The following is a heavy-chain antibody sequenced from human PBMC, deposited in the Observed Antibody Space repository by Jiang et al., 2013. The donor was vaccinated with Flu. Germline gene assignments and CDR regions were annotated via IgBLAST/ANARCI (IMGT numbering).Heavy chain of an antibody. CDR1: GFTFSSYN. Sequence: VQLLESGGGLVQPGGSLRLSCAASGFTFSSYNMNWVRQAPGKGLEWVSYISSSSSTIYYADSVKGRFTISRDNAKNSLYLHMNSLRAEDTAVYYCARVLVTYDYWGQGTLVTVSS. V-gene: IGHV3-48*01. CDR3: ARVLVTYDY. J-gene: IGHJ4*02. D-gene: IGHD2-21*02. CDR2: ISSSSSTI.